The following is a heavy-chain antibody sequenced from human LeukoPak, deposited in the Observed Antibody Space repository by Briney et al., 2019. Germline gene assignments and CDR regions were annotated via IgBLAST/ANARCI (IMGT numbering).Heavy chain of an antibody. Sequence: ASVKVSCKASGYTFTGYYMHWVRQAPGQGLKWMGWINPNSGGTNYAQKFQGRVTMTRDTSISTAYMELSRLRSDDTAVYYCARADTYYYDSSGYYTYWGQGTLVTVSS. CDR2: INPNSGGT. CDR1: GYTFTGYY. CDR3: ARADTYYYDSSGYYTY. V-gene: IGHV1-2*02. J-gene: IGHJ4*02. D-gene: IGHD3-22*01.